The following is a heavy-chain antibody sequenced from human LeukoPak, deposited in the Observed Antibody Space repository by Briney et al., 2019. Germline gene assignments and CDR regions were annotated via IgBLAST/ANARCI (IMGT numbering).Heavy chain of an antibody. CDR2: IKQDGSEK. V-gene: IGHV3-7*01. CDR3: ARDSPYSSSWSYYFDY. J-gene: IGHJ4*02. D-gene: IGHD6-13*01. CDR1: GFTFSSYG. Sequence: PGGSLRLSCAASGFTFSSYGMHWVRQAPGKGLEWVANIKQDGSEKYYVDSVKGRFTISRDNAKNSLYLQMNSLRAEDTAVYYCARDSPYSSSWSYYFDYWGQGTLVTVSS.